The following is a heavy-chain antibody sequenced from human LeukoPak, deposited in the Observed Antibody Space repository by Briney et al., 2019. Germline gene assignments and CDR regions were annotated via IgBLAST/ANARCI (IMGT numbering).Heavy chain of an antibody. J-gene: IGHJ5*02. CDR1: GGSISSYY. CDR3: ARHIRGATGNWFDP. CDR2: IYYSGST. V-gene: IGHV4-59*08. D-gene: IGHD1-26*01. Sequence: SETLSLTCTVSGGSISSYYWSWFRQPPGKGLEWIGYIYYSGSTNYNLSLKSRVTISVDTSKNQFSLKLSSVTAADTAVYYCARHIRGATGNWFDPWGQGTLVTVSS.